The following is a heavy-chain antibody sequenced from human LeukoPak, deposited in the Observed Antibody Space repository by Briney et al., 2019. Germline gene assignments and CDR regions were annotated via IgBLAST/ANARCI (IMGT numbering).Heavy chain of an antibody. CDR3: ARDYYDSSGYADY. J-gene: IGHJ4*02. V-gene: IGHV3-21*01. Sequence: GGSLRLSCAASGFTFSSYSMNWVRQAPGKGLEWVSSISSSSSYIYYADSVKGRFTISRDNAKNSLYLQVNSLRAEDTAVYYCARDYYDSSGYADYWGQGTLVTVSS. CDR1: GFTFSSYS. D-gene: IGHD3-22*01. CDR2: ISSSSSYI.